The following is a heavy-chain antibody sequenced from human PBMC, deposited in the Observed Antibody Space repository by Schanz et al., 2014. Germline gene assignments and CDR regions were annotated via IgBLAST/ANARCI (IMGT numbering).Heavy chain of an antibody. CDR1: GFMFSSYG. J-gene: IGHJ4*02. Sequence: QVQLVDSGGGLVQPGRSLRLSCAASGFMFSSYGMHWVRQAPGKGLEWVGVISYDGSKKSYADSVKGRFTISRDNAKNSLYLEMNSLRAEDTALYYCARDRRNADLDYWGQGTLGTVSS. D-gene: IGHD1-1*01. CDR3: ARDRRNADLDY. V-gene: IGHV3-33*08. CDR2: ISYDGSKK.